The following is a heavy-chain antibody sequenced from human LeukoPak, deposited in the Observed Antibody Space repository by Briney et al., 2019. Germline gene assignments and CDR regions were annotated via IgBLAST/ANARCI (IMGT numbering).Heavy chain of an antibody. CDR1: GFTFRNFA. V-gene: IGHV3-23*01. D-gene: IGHD1-26*01. J-gene: IGHJ5*02. CDR2: LSHGGTRT. CDR3: AKDIELFMS. Sequence: PGGSLRLSCAASGFTFRNFAMSWVRQAPGKGLEWVSGLSHGGTRTFYAASVKGRFTIYRDDSNSTLFLQMDNLRVEDTATYYCAKDIELFMSWGQGTLVIVSS.